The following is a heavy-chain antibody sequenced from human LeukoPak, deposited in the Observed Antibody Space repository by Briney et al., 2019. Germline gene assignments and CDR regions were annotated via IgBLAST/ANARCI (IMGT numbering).Heavy chain of an antibody. J-gene: IGHJ2*01. Sequence: PSETLSLTCAVYGGSLSGYYWSWFRQPPGKGLEWIGEMHYTGATNHSPSLKSRVTISAGTSKDQFSLKVNSVTAADTAVYYCARGVTLYYYFDLWGRGTLVTVSS. CDR3: ARGVTLYYYFDL. D-gene: IGHD4-23*01. V-gene: IGHV4-34*01. CDR2: MHYTGAT. CDR1: GGSLSGYY.